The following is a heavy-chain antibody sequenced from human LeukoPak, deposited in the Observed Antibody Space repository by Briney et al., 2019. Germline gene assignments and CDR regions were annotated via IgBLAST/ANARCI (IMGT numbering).Heavy chain of an antibody. J-gene: IGHJ5*02. V-gene: IGHV4-31*03. CDR1: GGSISSGGYY. Sequence: SETLSLTCTVSGGSISSGGYYWSWIRQHRGKGLEWIGYIYYSGSTYYNPSLKSRVTISVDTSKNQFSLKLSSVTAADTAVYYCAREGLTSNWFDPWGQGTLVTVSS. CDR3: AREGLTSNWFDP. CDR2: IYYSGST.